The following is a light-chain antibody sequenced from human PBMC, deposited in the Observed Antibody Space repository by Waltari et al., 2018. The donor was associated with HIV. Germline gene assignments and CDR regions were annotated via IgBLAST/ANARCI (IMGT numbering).Light chain of an antibody. Sequence: QSALTQPASVSGSPGQSITIPCTGTSSDVGSYNLVSWYQQHPGHAPKLMIYEGSKRPSGVSNRFSGSKSGNTASLTISGLQAEDEADYYCCSYAGSSTFNWVFGGGTKLTVL. V-gene: IGLV2-23*03. CDR1: SSDVGSYNL. CDR2: EGS. CDR3: CSYAGSSTFNWV. J-gene: IGLJ3*02.